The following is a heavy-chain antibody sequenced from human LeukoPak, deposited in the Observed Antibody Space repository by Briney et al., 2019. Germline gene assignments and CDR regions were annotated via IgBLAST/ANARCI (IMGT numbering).Heavy chain of an antibody. J-gene: IGHJ4*02. V-gene: IGHV3-30*03. CDR1: GFSFSGYG. D-gene: IGHD2-15*01. Sequence: QPGGSLRLSCEASGFSFSGYGMHWVRQAPGKGLDWVAATSYDGTDKYYSDSVKGRFTISRDNSKNTLYLQMNSLRPEDAAIYYCARRGDCSSRSCLTDYWGQGTLVTVSS. CDR3: ARRGDCSSRSCLTDY. CDR2: TSYDGTDK.